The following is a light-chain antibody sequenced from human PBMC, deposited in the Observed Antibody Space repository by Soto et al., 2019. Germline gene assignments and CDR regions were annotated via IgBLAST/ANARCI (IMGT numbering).Light chain of an antibody. J-gene: IGKJ1*01. CDR2: AAS. V-gene: IGKV1-9*01. Sequence: DIQLTQSPSFLSASVGDRVTITCRASQGISSYLAWYQQKPGKAPKLLIYAASTLQSGVPSRFSGSGSGTEFTLIISNLQPDDFATYYCQQFKDYVWTFGQGTKVDIK. CDR1: QGISSY. CDR3: QQFKDYVWT.